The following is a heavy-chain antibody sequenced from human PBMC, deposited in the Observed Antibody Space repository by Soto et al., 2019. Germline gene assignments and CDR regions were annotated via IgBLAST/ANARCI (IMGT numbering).Heavy chain of an antibody. D-gene: IGHD5-12*01. CDR1: GGGNLRDYR. CDR3: ARGGAGYNLCAVY. CDR2: LIPKLGSA. J-gene: IGHJ4*02. V-gene: IGHV1-69*01. Sequence: QVQLVQSGAEVKEPGSSVMVACKASGGGNLRDYRTTWVRRAPGQGLERMGGLIPKLGSANYAQNFQGRVTVTADESTNTVYMELRSLRSDSTADYYCARGGAGYNLCAVYWGQGPPATVSS.